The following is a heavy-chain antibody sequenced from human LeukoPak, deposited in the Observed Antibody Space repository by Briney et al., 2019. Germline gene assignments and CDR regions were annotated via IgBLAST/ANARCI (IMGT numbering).Heavy chain of an antibody. V-gene: IGHV1-2*02. CDR3: AIPTGTLEYNWFDP. D-gene: IGHD1-1*01. Sequence: ASVKVSCKASGYTFTGYYMHWVRQAPGQGLEWMGWINPNSGGTNYAQKFQGRVTMTRDTSISPAHMEMSRLRSDDTAVYYCAIPTGTLEYNWFDPWGQGTLVTVSS. J-gene: IGHJ5*02. CDR1: GYTFTGYY. CDR2: INPNSGGT.